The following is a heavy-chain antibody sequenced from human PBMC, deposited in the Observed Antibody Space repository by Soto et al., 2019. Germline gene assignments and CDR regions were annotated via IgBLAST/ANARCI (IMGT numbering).Heavy chain of an antibody. V-gene: IGHV3-66*04. D-gene: IGHD3-10*01. J-gene: IGHJ4*02. Sequence: EVQLVESGGGLVQPGGSLRLSCAASGFSVSSNYMYWVRQAPGKGLECVSLIYSGGSTDHADSVKDRFTISRDNSKNTLDLQMNSRRAEDTAVYYCARRHYYGSDWGQGTLVTVSS. CDR3: ARRHYYGSD. CDR2: IYSGGST. CDR1: GFSVSSNY.